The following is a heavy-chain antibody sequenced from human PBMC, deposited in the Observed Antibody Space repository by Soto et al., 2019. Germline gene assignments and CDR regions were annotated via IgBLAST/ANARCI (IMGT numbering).Heavy chain of an antibody. D-gene: IGHD2-2*01. Sequence: QVQLQESGPGLVRPSETLSLTCTVSGGSFSSYYWTWIRQSPGTGLEWIGYIYFSVSTDYNPSLRGRLATSIDTPKDHFSLRLTTMTPAHTAVYYCAGRDCSGTNCYYLDYYYMDVWGKGPTVTVSS. V-gene: IGHV4-59*08. CDR1: GGSFSSYY. CDR2: IYFSVST. J-gene: IGHJ6*03. CDR3: AGRDCSGTNCYYLDYYYMDV.